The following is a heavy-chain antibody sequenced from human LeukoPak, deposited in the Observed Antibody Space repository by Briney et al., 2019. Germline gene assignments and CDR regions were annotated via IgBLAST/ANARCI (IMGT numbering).Heavy chain of an antibody. CDR1: GFIFTNAW. J-gene: IGHJ3*02. V-gene: IGHV3-23*01. CDR2: ISGSGATI. CDR3: AKGTTTGTTYSALDI. Sequence: GGSLRLSCAASGFIFTNAWMSWVRQAPGKGLEWVSTISGSGATIHYADSVKGRFTISRDNSKNTVYLQMNSLSAEDTAVYYCAKGTTTGTTYSALDIWGQGTMVTVS. D-gene: IGHD1-1*01.